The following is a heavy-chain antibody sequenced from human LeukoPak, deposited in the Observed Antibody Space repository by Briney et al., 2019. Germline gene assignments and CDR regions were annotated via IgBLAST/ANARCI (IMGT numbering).Heavy chain of an antibody. CDR1: GYTFSIYA. CDR3: ARGSVVRGPGDV. Sequence: GASVKVSCKASGYTFSIYAMNWVRQAPGQGLEWMGWISAYNGNTNYAQKLQGRVTMTTDTSTSTAYMELRSLRSDDTAVYYCARGSVVRGPGDVWGQGTTVTVSS. CDR2: ISAYNGNT. J-gene: IGHJ6*02. D-gene: IGHD3-10*01. V-gene: IGHV1-18*01.